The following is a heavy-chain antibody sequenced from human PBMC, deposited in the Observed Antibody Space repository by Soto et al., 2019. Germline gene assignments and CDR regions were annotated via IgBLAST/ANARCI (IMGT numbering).Heavy chain of an antibody. V-gene: IGHV3-74*01. CDR1: GFTFSNTW. J-gene: IGHJ6*02. D-gene: IGHD2-2*01. Sequence: GGSLRLSCAASGFTFSNTWMHWVRQAPGKGLVWVSHINSDGTTTTYADSVKGRFTISRDNAKNTVHLQMNSLRAEDTAVYYCATDGSYAQHVWGQGTTVTVS. CDR3: ATDGSYAQHV. CDR2: INSDGTTT.